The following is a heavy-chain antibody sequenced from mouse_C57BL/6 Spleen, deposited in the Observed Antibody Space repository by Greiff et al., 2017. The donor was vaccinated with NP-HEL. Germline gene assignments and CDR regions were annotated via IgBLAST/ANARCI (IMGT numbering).Heavy chain of an antibody. J-gene: IGHJ4*01. CDR2: IWWDDDK. CDR3: ARMMRDSSGYYAMDY. Sequence: QVTLKESGPGILQPSQTLSLTCSFSGFSLSTFGMGVGWIRQPSGKGLEWLAHIWWDDDKYYNPALKSRLTISKDTSKNQVFLKIANVDTADTATYYCARMMRDSSGYYAMDYWGQGTSVTVSS. V-gene: IGHV8-8*01. CDR1: GFSLSTFGMG. D-gene: IGHD3-2*02.